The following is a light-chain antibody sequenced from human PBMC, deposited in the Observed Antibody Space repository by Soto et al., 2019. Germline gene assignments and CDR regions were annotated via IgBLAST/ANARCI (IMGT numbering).Light chain of an antibody. V-gene: IGKV1-39*01. CDR2: AAS. CDR1: QSISGD. CDR3: QPTYSTPPT. J-gene: IGKJ2*01. Sequence: DIMMSQSPSSLSPSVGDRVTITCRASQSISGDLNWYQQKPGKAPNLLIHAASTLQSGVPSRFSGSGSGTDFTLTISSLQPEDFATYYCQPTYSTPPTFGQGTKLESK.